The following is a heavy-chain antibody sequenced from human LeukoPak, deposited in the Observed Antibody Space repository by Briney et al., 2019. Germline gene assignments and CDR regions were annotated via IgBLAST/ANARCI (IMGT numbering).Heavy chain of an antibody. V-gene: IGHV3-30*02. Sequence: PGGSLRLSCAASGFTFSSYGMHWVRQAPGKGLEWVTFIRYDGSNKYYADSVKGRFTISRDNSKNTLYLQMNSLRAEDTAVYYCAKDRRWLLDYWGQGTLVTVSS. J-gene: IGHJ4*02. CDR2: IRYDGSNK. CDR3: AKDRRWLLDY. D-gene: IGHD5-24*01. CDR1: GFTFSSYG.